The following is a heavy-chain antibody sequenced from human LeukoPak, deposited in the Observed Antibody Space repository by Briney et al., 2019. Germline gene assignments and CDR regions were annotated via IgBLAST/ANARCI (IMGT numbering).Heavy chain of an antibody. V-gene: IGHV4-61*02. CDR1: GGSISSGSYY. J-gene: IGHJ4*02. CDR3: ARAAAGTGDVDY. Sequence: SQTLSLTCTVSGGSISSGSYYWSWLRQPAGKGLEWIGRIYTSGSTNYNPSLKSRVTISVDTSKNQFSLKLSSVTAADTAVYYCARAAAGTGDVDYWGQGTLVTVSS. CDR2: IYTSGST. D-gene: IGHD6-13*01.